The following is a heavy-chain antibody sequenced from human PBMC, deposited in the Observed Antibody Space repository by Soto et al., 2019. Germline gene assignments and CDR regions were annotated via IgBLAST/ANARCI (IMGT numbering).Heavy chain of an antibody. V-gene: IGHV3-74*01. CDR1: GFTFSTYW. D-gene: IGHD2-2*01. J-gene: IGHJ6*03. CDR3: AGDRCSSTSCYLYYMDV. Sequence: EVQLVESGGGLVQPGGSLRLSCAASGFTFSTYWMHWVRQAPGKGLVWVSRINSDGSSTNYADSVKGRFTISRDNAKNTLYLQMNSLRAEDTAVYYCAGDRCSSTSCYLYYMDVWGKGTTVTVSS. CDR2: INSDGSST.